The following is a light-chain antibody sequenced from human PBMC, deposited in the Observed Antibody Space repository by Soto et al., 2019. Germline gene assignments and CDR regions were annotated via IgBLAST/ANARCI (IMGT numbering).Light chain of an antibody. J-gene: IGKJ4*01. CDR3: QQNHSSPLT. CDR1: RSISDC. CDR2: AAS. V-gene: IGKV1-39*01. Sequence: IQMTQSPPSLSATVGDRVTITCRASRSISDCLNWYKQKPGEAPELLIYAASTLQSGVPSRFSGSGSGTDFTLTISSLQPEDSAAYYCQQNHSSPLTFGGGTKVDIK.